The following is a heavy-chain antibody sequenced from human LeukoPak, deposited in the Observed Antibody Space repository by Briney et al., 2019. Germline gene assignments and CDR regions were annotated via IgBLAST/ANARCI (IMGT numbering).Heavy chain of an antibody. CDR3: ARVDAFDL. CDR2: ISSSSSYI. V-gene: IGHV3-21*01. Sequence: GGSLRLSWAASGXTFSSYDMNWVRQAPGKGLEWVSYISSSSSYIYYADSVKGRFTISRDNAKNSLYLQMNSLRAEDTAVYYCARVDAFDLWGQGTMVTVSS. CDR1: GXTFSSYD. J-gene: IGHJ3*01.